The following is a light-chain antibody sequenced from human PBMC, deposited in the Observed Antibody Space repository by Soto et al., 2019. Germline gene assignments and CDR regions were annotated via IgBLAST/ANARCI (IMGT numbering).Light chain of an antibody. V-gene: IGKV3-11*01. J-gene: IGKJ1*01. CDR1: QSVSSY. CDR2: DAS. Sequence: EIVFTQSPPTLSVSPLERATLSCRASQSVSSYLAWYQQKPGQAPRLLIYDASNRATGIPARFSGSGSGTDFTLTISSLEPEDFAVYYCQQRSNWSWTFGQGTKVDIK. CDR3: QQRSNWSWT.